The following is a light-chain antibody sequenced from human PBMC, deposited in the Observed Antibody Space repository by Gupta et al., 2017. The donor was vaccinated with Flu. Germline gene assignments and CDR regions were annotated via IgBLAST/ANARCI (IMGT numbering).Light chain of an antibody. CDR1: SNDVGGYNH. CDR2: LVS. Sequence: TSNDVGGYNHVSWYQHHPGKAPKLVIYLVSKRPSGVPDRFSGSKSGNTAFLTVSGLQAEDEADYYCSSNGGSSSWVFGGGTQLTVL. V-gene: IGLV2-8*01. CDR3: SSNGGSSSWV. J-gene: IGLJ2*01.